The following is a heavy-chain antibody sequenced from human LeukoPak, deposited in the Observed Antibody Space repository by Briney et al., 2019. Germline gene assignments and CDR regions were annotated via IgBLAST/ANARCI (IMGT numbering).Heavy chain of an antibody. CDR3: AKGDTAMVNLVDY. CDR2: ISGSGGST. D-gene: IGHD5-18*01. Sequence: PGGSLRLSCAASGFTFSSYAMGWVRQAPGKGLEWISSISGSGGSTYYADSVKGRFTISRDNSKNTLYLQMNSLRAEDTAVYYCAKGDTAMVNLVDYWGQGTLVTVSS. J-gene: IGHJ4*02. CDR1: GFTFSSYA. V-gene: IGHV3-23*01.